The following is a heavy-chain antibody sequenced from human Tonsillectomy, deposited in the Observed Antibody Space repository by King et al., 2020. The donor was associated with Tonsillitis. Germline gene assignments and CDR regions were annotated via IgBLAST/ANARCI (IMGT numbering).Heavy chain of an antibody. CDR1: GFMFDDYA. Sequence: VQLVESGGGLVQPGRSLRLSCAASGFMFDDYAMHWVRHAPGKGLEWVSGISWNSNNIGYADSMKGRFTISRDNAKNSLYLQMNSLRAEDTASYYCAKSPQYSSGTYYFDYWGQGTLVIVSS. J-gene: IGHJ4*02. D-gene: IGHD6-19*01. V-gene: IGHV3-9*01. CDR2: ISWNSNNI. CDR3: AKSPQYSSGTYYFDY.